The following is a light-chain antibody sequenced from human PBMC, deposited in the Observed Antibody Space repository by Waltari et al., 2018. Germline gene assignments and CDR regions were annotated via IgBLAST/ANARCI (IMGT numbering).Light chain of an antibody. CDR3: YSAADNSLV. Sequence: SYELTQPSSVSVSPGQTARITCSGDVLAKKYARWFQQKPGQAPLVVIYKASERPSGIPDRFSGSSSGTTVTLTVSGAQVDDEADYYCYSAADNSLVFGGGTKLTVL. J-gene: IGLJ2*01. V-gene: IGLV3-27*01. CDR2: KAS. CDR1: VLAKKY.